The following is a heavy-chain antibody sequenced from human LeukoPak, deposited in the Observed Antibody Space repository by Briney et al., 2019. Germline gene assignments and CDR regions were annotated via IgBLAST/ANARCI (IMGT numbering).Heavy chain of an antibody. CDR3: ARDYYDSSGRGAFDI. V-gene: IGHV1-3*01. Sequence: ASVKVSCRASGYTFTSYAMHWVRQAPGQRLEWMGWINAGNGNTKYSQKFQGRVTITRDTSASTAYMELSSLRSEDTAVYYCARDYYDSSGRGAFDIWGQGTMVTVSS. D-gene: IGHD3-22*01. CDR1: GYTFTSYA. J-gene: IGHJ3*02. CDR2: INAGNGNT.